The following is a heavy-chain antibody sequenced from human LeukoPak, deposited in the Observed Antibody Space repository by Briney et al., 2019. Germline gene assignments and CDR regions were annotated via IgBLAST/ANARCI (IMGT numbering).Heavy chain of an antibody. D-gene: IGHD3-22*01. V-gene: IGHV3-30*02. CDR3: AKDWGYYYDSSGSYYFDY. J-gene: IGHJ4*02. CDR2: IRYDGSNK. Sequence: GGSLRLSCAASGFTFSSYGVHWVRQAPGKGLEWVAFIRYDGSNKYYADSVKGRFTISRDNSKNTLYLQMNSLRAEDTTVYYCAKDWGYYYDSSGSYYFDYWGQGTLVTVSS. CDR1: GFTFSSYG.